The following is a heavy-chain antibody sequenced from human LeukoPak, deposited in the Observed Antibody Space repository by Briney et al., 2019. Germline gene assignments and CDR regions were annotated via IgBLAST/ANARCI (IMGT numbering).Heavy chain of an antibody. J-gene: IGHJ4*02. Sequence: SETLSLTCTVSGGSINSYYWNLIRQSPGKGLEWIGYIYYSGSTHYNPSLKSRVTISVDTSKNHFSLRLTSVTAADTAVYYCARRYSSWSSFDYWGQGTLVTVSS. CDR2: IYYSGST. CDR3: ARRYSSWSSFDY. D-gene: IGHD6-13*01. V-gene: IGHV4-59*01. CDR1: GGSINSYY.